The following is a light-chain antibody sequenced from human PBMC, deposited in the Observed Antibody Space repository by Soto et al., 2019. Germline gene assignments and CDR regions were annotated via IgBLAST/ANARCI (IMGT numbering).Light chain of an antibody. J-gene: IGLJ1*01. CDR3: SSYTSSNSYV. V-gene: IGLV2-14*01. CDR1: SSDVGAYNS. Sequence: LTQPASVSGSPGQSIAISCTGTSSDVGAYNSVSWYQQYPGKAPKLMIHDVSNRPSGVSDRFSGSKSGNTASLTISGLQAEDEADYYCSSYTSSNSYVFGSGTKVTVL. CDR2: DVS.